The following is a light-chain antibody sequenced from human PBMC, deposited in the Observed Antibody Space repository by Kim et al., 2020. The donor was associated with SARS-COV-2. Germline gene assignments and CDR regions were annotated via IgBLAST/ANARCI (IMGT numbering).Light chain of an antibody. CDR1: NSNVGANP. Sequence: QSVLTQPPSASETPGQTITISCSGSNSNVGANPVNWYQHLPGTAPKLIIYNNNERPSGVPDRFSGAKSGTSASLALSGLQSEDEADYYCAAWDDSLNGEVFGGGTKVTVL. CDR3: AAWDDSLNGEV. CDR2: NNN. J-gene: IGLJ3*02. V-gene: IGLV1-44*01.